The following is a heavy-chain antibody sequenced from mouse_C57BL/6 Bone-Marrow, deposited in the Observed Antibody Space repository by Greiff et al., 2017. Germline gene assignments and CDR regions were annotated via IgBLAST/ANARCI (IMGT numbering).Heavy chain of an antibody. D-gene: IGHD2-2*01. J-gene: IGHJ2*01. CDR2: IYPGSGST. CDR1: GYTFTSYW. Sequence: VQLQQSGAELVKPGASVKMSCKASGYTFTSYWITWVKQRPGQGLEWIGDIYPGSGSTNYNEKFKSKATLTVDTSSSTAYMQLSSLTSEDSAVYYCARLGSTMVTTDFDYWGQGTTLTVSS. V-gene: IGHV1-55*01. CDR3: ARLGSTMVTTDFDY.